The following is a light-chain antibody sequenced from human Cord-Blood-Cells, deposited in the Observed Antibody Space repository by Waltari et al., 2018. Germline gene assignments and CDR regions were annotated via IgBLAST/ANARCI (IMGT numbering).Light chain of an antibody. CDR2: AAS. CDR1: QSISSY. J-gene: IGKJ1*01. Sequence: IQMPPSPSSLSASVGDSVTITCRASQSISSYLNWYQQKPGKAPKLLIYAASSLQSGVPSRFSGSGSGTDFTLTISSLQPEDFATYYCQQSYSTPKTFGQGTKVEIK. CDR3: QQSYSTPKT. V-gene: IGKV1-39*01.